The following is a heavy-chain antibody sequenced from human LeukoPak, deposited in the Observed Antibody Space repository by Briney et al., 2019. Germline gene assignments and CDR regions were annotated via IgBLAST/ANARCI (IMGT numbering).Heavy chain of an antibody. CDR3: ARVSVDFWSGYYTQVFDY. V-gene: IGHV4-59*01. CDR2: IYYSGST. CDR1: GGSISSYY. D-gene: IGHD3-3*01. Sequence: SETLSLTCTVSGGSISSYYWSWIRQPPGKGLEWIGYIYYSGSTNYNPSLKSRVTISVDTSKNQFSLKLSSVTAADAAVYYCARVSVDFWSGYYTQVFDYWGQGTLVTVSS. J-gene: IGHJ4*02.